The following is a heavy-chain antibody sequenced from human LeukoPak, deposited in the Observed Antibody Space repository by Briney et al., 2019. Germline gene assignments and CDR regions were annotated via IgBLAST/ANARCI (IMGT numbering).Heavy chain of an antibody. CDR2: INHSGST. CDR1: GGSFSGYY. CDR3: ARGYPYYDFWSGYGPFDY. D-gene: IGHD3-3*01. V-gene: IGHV4-34*01. Sequence: SETLSLTCAVYGGSFSGYYWSWIRQPPGKGLEWIGEINHSGSTNYNPSLKSRVTISVDTSKNQFSLKLSSVTAADTAVYYCARGYPYYDFWSGYGPFDYWGQGTLVTVSS. J-gene: IGHJ4*02.